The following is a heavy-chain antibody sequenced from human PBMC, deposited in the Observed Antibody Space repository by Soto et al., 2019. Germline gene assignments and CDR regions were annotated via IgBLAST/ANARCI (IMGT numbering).Heavy chain of an antibody. J-gene: IGHJ6*03. Sequence: SDTLSLTCAVYGGSFSVYYWSWIRQPPGKGLEWIGEINHSGSTNYNPSLKSRVTISVDKSKNQFSLKLSSVTAADTAVYYCASQGLPYFDWSPSPLYYMDVWGKGTTVTVSS. CDR2: INHSGST. V-gene: IGHV4-34*01. CDR3: ASQGLPYFDWSPSPLYYMDV. CDR1: GGSFSVYY. D-gene: IGHD3-9*01.